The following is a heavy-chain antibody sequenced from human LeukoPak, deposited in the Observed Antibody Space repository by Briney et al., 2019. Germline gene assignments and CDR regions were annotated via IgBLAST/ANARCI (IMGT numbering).Heavy chain of an antibody. D-gene: IGHD3-10*01. CDR1: GYSFSTYW. Sequence: GESLKISCKASGYSFSTYWIGWVRQMPGKGLEWMGIIDPSDSHIKYSPSFQGQVTISVDMSSNTAYLQWSSLKASDTAMYYCATAVYYYGSGSYYGMDVWGQGTTVTVSS. CDR3: ATAVYYYGSGSYYGMDV. V-gene: IGHV5-51*01. CDR2: IDPSDSHI. J-gene: IGHJ6*02.